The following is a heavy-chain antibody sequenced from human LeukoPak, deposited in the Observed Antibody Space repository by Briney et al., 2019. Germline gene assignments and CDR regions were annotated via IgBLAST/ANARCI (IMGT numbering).Heavy chain of an antibody. J-gene: IGHJ5*02. Sequence: SETLSLTCSVSGGALSSNSYYWGWVRQSPGKGLEWIGSMYYSGSTYYNPSLKSRVTISVDTSKNQFSLKLSSVTAADTAVYYCARNNYGDYVDWFDPWGQGTLVTVSS. CDR3: ARNNYGDYVDWFDP. V-gene: IGHV4-39*01. CDR1: GGALSSNSYY. CDR2: MYYSGST. D-gene: IGHD4-17*01.